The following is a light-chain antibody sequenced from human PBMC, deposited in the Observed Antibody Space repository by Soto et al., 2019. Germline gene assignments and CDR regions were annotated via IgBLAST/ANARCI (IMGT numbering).Light chain of an antibody. J-gene: IGLJ2*01. CDR1: SSDVGDYNY. CDR3: SSYTDSLTVI. V-gene: IGLV2-14*03. Sequence: QSALAQPASMSGSPGQSITISCTGTSSDVGDYNYVSWYQQHPGKAPKLLICDVTNRPSGVSNRFSGSKSGNTASLTISGLQTEDEADYYCSSYTDSLTVIFGGGTKRPS. CDR2: DVT.